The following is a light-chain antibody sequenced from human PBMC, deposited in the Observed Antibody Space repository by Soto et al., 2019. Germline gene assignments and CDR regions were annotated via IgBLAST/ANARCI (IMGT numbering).Light chain of an antibody. J-gene: IGLJ2*01. CDR1: SSDVGDYDF. V-gene: IGLV2-14*01. CDR3: SSFTSTSTLVV. CDR2: EVS. Sequence: QSVLTQPASVSGSPGQSITISCTGSSSDVGDYDFVSWYQQHPGKAPKLIIYEVSDWPSGVSNRFSGSKSGNTASLTISGLQAEDDAHYYCSSFTSTSTLVVFGGGTKLTVL.